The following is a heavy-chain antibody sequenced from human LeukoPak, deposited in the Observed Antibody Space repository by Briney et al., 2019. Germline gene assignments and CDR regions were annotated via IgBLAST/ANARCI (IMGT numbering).Heavy chain of an antibody. Sequence: PGGSLRLSCAASGFTVSSSYMSWVRQAPGKGLEWVSAIYTAGSTYYADSVKGRFTISRDNSKNTLYLQMNSLRAEDTAVYYCASRRDYGINSWGQGTLVTVSS. J-gene: IGHJ4*02. CDR1: GFTVSSSY. CDR2: IYTAGST. CDR3: ASRRDYGINS. V-gene: IGHV3-53*01. D-gene: IGHD4-17*01.